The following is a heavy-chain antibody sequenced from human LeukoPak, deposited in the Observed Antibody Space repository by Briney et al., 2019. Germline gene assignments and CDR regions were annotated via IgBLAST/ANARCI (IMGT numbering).Heavy chain of an antibody. CDR3: ARGFRALTTATYYFDS. V-gene: IGHV4-39*07. CDR1: GGSITTDNNF. J-gene: IGHJ4*02. CDR2: IHHSGST. Sequence: PSETLSLTCTVSGGSITTDNNFWGWIRQPPGKGLEWIGSIHHSGSTSYNPSLKSRVTISVDTSKNQFSLKLSSVTAADTAVYYCARGFRALTTATYYFDSWGQGTLVTVSS. D-gene: IGHD4-17*01.